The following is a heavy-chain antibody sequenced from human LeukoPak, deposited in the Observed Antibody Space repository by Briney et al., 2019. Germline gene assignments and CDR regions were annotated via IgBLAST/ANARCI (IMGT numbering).Heavy chain of an antibody. Sequence: GVSLTLFCAASGFIFSNYAIHWVRRAPGKGLVWVADISYDGSNKYYADSVKGRFTNSRDNSKNALYLQMNSLRAEDTAVYYCARDPYSRSWSYGMDVWGQGTTVTVSS. CDR3: ARDPYSRSWSYGMDV. J-gene: IGHJ6*02. CDR1: GFIFSNYA. D-gene: IGHD6-13*01. V-gene: IGHV3-30-3*01. CDR2: ISYDGSNK.